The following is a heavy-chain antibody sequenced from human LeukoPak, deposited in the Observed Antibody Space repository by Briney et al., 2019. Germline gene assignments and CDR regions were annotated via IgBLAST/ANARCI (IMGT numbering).Heavy chain of an antibody. CDR2: ISNGDDST. Sequence: GGSLRLSCAASGFTFSSYAMNWVRQAPGKGLEWVSHISNGDDSTYYADSVKGRFTISRDNAKNSLYLQINSLRAEDTAVYYCARHYYDSSDYYKGDYWGQGTLVTVSS. V-gene: IGHV3-48*03. CDR3: ARHYYDSSDYYKGDY. D-gene: IGHD3-22*01. CDR1: GFTFSSYA. J-gene: IGHJ4*02.